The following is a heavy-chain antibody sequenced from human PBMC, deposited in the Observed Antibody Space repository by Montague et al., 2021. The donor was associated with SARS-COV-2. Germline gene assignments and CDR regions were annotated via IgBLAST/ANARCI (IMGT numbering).Heavy chain of an antibody. CDR3: ARAQNTCFIANGVNYFDM. CDR2: VYYTGST. D-gene: IGHD2-15*01. J-gene: IGHJ4*02. Sequence: SETLSLTCTVSAGSISSHYWTWIRQPPGKALEWIGYVYYTGSTKYNPSLKSRVTMSVDTPKNRFSLSLRSLTAADTAVYYCARAQNTCFIANGVNYFDMWGLGARVTVS. CDR1: AGSISSHY. V-gene: IGHV4-59*11.